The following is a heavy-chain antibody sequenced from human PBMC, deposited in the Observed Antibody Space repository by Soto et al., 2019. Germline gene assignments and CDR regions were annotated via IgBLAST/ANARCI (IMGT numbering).Heavy chain of an antibody. CDR3: ARDPLGTPFGYFKY. CDR1: GGSISSGGYY. D-gene: IGHD3-16*01. Sequence: QAQLQESGPGLVKPSQTLSLTCTVSGGSISSGGYYWSWIRQHPGKGLEWIGNIYYSESTYYNPPLKSRVTISVDTSKNQFSLKLSSVTAADTAVYYCARDPLGTPFGYFKYWGQGTLVNVSS. J-gene: IGHJ4*02. V-gene: IGHV4-31*03. CDR2: IYYSEST.